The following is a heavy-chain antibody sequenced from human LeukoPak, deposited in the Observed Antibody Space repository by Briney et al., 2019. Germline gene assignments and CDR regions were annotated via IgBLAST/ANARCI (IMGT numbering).Heavy chain of an antibody. CDR2: IYGSGST. D-gene: IGHD2/OR15-2a*01. Sequence: SETLSLTCTVSGGSISSDYWSWIRQPAGKGLEWIGRIYGSGSTIYNASLKSRVTMSADTSKNQLSLKMSYVTAADTAVYYCARGRDYDSTTYWGDYYMDVWGKGTTVTVSS. CDR3: ARGRDYDSTTYWGDYYMDV. CDR1: GGSISSDY. J-gene: IGHJ6*03. V-gene: IGHV4-4*07.